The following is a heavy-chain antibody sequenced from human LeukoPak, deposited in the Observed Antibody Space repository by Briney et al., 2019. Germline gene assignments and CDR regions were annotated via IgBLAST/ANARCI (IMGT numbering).Heavy chain of an antibody. V-gene: IGHV3-33*08. CDR3: ARNHEHTDTNYGDY. D-gene: IGHD1/OR15-1a*01. CDR2: IWFDGSNK. CDR1: GFTFSTFG. Sequence: GGSLRLSCAASGFTFSTFGMHWVRQAPGKGLEWVAVIWFDGSNKYYADSVKGRFTISSDNSKNTLYLQMNTLRADDTAVYYCARNHEHTDTNYGDYCGEGTPCTASS. J-gene: IGHJ4*02.